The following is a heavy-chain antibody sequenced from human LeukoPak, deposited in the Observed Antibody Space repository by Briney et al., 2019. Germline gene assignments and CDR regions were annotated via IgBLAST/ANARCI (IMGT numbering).Heavy chain of an antibody. D-gene: IGHD7-27*01. J-gene: IGHJ3*02. V-gene: IGHV4-4*07. CDR1: GGSISSYY. Sequence: SETLSLTCTVSGGSISSYYWSWIRQPAGKGLEWIGRIYTSGSTNYNPPLKSRVTMSVDTSKNQFSLKLSSVTAADTAVYYCARGVSLGQLDDAFDIWGQGTMVTVSS. CDR2: IYTSGST. CDR3: ARGVSLGQLDDAFDI.